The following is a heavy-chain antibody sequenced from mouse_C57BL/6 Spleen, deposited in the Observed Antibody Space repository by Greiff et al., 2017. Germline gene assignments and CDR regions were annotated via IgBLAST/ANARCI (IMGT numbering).Heavy chain of an antibody. CDR2: ISSGSSTI. D-gene: IGHD2-10*01. CDR1: GFTFSDYG. J-gene: IGHJ4*01. Sequence: DVMLVESGGGLVKPGGSLKLSCAASGFTFSDYGMHWVRQAPEKGLAWVAYISSGSSTIYYADTVKGRFTISRDNAKNTLFLQMTSLRSEDTAMYYCARGFLPYAMDYWGQGTSVTVSS. V-gene: IGHV5-17*01. CDR3: ARGFLPYAMDY.